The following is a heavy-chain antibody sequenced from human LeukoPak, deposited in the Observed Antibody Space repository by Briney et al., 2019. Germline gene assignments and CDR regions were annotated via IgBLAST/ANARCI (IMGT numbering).Heavy chain of an antibody. J-gene: IGHJ4*02. CDR3: AKDPMVRGVINGFDY. V-gene: IGHV3-30*18. CDR2: ISYDGSHK. CDR1: GFTFSDFG. D-gene: IGHD3-10*01. Sequence: TGGSLRLSCAASGFTFSDFGMHWVRQAPGKRLEWVAVISYDGSHKIYADSVKGRFTISRDNAKNTLYLQMNSLRTDDTAMFCCAKDPMVRGVINGFDYWGQGTSVTVSS.